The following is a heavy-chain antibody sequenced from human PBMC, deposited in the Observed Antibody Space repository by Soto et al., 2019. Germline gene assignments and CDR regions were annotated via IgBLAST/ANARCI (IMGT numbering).Heavy chain of an antibody. J-gene: IGHJ4*02. D-gene: IGHD7-27*01. V-gene: IGHV1-46*01. CDR1: GFTLSAYY. CDR3: ARESPGTGGFKY. CDR2: ISPSGDSV. Sequence: QVQLVQSGAEVREPGASVKLSCKASGFTLSAYYMHWVRQAPGQGLEWMGLISPSGDSVGYAQKFQGRVTVTRDTSISTVHMELTSLRSEDTGIYFCARESPGTGGFKYGGQGTLVTVSS.